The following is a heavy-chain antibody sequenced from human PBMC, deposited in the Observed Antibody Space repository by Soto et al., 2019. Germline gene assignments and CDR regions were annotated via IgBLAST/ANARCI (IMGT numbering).Heavy chain of an antibody. V-gene: IGHV1-18*01. J-gene: IGHJ4*02. CDR2: INTYNGMT. Sequence: QVQLVQSGGEVKKPGASGTVSGKASGYTFINYNITGVRRAPGQGLEWMAWINTYNGMTDYAQRFQGRVTMTRDTSTSTAYMELRNLGSDDTAVYFCAKSPRGEMATDWGQGTLVTVSS. D-gene: IGHD5-12*01. CDR3: AKSPRGEMATD. CDR1: GYTFINYN.